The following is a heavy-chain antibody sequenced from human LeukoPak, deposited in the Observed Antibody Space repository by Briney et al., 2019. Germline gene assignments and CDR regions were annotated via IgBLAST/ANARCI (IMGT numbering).Heavy chain of an antibody. J-gene: IGHJ4*02. Sequence: WASVKVSCKASGYTFTGYYMHWVRQAPGQGLEWMGWINPNSGGTNYAQKFQGRVTMTRDTSISTAYMELSRLRSDDTAVYYCARDHWGFLEKYYFDYWGQGTLVTVSS. V-gene: IGHV1-2*02. CDR2: INPNSGGT. CDR3: ARDHWGFLEKYYFDY. D-gene: IGHD3-3*01. CDR1: GYTFTGYY.